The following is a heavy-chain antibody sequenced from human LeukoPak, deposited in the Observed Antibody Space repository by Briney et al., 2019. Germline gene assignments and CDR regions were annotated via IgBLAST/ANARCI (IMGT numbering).Heavy chain of an antibody. V-gene: IGHV3-30*18. CDR1: GFTFSSYG. Sequence: PGGSLRLSCAASGFTFSSYGMHWVRQAPGKGLEWVAVISYDGSNKYYADSVKGRFTISRDNSKNTLYLQMNSLRAEDTAVYYCAKGLISRLDSSLPGAKWGQGTLVTVSS. D-gene: IGHD3-22*01. CDR3: AKGLISRLDSSLPGAK. CDR2: ISYDGSNK. J-gene: IGHJ4*02.